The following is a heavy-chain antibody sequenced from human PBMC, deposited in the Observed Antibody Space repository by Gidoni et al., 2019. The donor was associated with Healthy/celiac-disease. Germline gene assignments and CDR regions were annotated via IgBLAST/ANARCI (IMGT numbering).Heavy chain of an antibody. Sequence: EVQLVESGGGLVQPGRSLRLSCAASGFTFDDYAMHWVRQAPGKGLEWVSGISWNSGSIGYADSVKGRFTISRDNAKNSLYLQMNSLRAEDTALYYCAKDIGGDFWSGYFDYWGQGTLVTVSS. D-gene: IGHD3-3*01. CDR1: GFTFDDYA. J-gene: IGHJ4*02. CDR2: ISWNSGSI. V-gene: IGHV3-9*01. CDR3: AKDIGGDFWSGYFDY.